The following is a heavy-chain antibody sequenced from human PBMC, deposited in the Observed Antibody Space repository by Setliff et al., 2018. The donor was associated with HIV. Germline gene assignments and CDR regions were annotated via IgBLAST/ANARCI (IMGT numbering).Heavy chain of an antibody. CDR1: GASFSGYF. Sequence: PSETLSLTCTLYGASFSGYFWSWIRQPPGKGLEWIGEINHAGSTNFNPSLKGRVTISVDTSKNQFSLKLSSVTAADTAVYYCARLDCSSSSGFVDYWGQGTLVTVSS. V-gene: IGHV4-34*01. CDR2: INHAGST. CDR3: ARLDCSSSSGFVDY. J-gene: IGHJ4*02. D-gene: IGHD2-2*01.